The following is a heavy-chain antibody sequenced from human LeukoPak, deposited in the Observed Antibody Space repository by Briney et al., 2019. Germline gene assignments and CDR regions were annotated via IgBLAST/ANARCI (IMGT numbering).Heavy chain of an antibody. CDR3: ARGTVRGVIIRRYNWFDP. Sequence: GASVTVSCQASGYTFTSYDINWERQVTGQGLERMGWMNPNSGNTGYAQKFQGRVTMTRNTSTSTAYMELSSLRSEDTAVYYCARGTVRGVIIRRYNWFDPWGQVTLVTVS. D-gene: IGHD3-10*02. J-gene: IGHJ5*02. CDR2: MNPNSGNT. CDR1: GYTFTSYD. V-gene: IGHV1-8*01.